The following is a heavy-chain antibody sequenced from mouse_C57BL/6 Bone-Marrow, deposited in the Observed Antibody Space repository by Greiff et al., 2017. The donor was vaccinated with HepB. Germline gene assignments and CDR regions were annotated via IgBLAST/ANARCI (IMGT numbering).Heavy chain of an antibody. CDR3: ARILTTVVANYRYYAMDY. V-gene: IGHV1-39*01. D-gene: IGHD1-1*01. CDR1: GYSFTDYN. Sequence: LQESGPELVKPGASVKISCKASGYSFTDYNMNWVKQSNGKSLEWIGVINPNYGTTSYNQKFKGKATLTVDQSSSTAYMQLNSLTSEDSAVYYCARILTTVVANYRYYAMDYWGQGTSVTVSS. CDR2: INPNYGTT. J-gene: IGHJ4*01.